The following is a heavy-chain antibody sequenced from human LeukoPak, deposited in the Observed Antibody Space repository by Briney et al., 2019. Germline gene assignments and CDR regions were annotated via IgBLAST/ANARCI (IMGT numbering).Heavy chain of an antibody. J-gene: IGHJ5*01. CDR1: GDSITNYF. CDR3: ARGSNSWPARFDC. CDR2: ISYSGTT. D-gene: IGHD6-19*01. V-gene: IGHV4-59*01. Sequence: PSETLSLTCTVSGDSITNYFWSWTRQPPGKGLEWIGFISYSGTTNYNPSLKSRVTMSVDTSKNHVSLKANSVTAADTAVYYCARGSNSWPARFDCWGQGTLVTVSS.